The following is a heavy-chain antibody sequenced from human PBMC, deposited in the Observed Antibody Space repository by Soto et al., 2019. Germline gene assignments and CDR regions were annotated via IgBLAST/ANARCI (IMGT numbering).Heavy chain of an antibody. Sequence: GGSLRLSCAASGFTFSSYAMSWVRQAPGKGLEWVSAISGSGGSTYYADSVKGRFTISRDNSKNTLYLQMNSLRAEDTAVYYCAKAAATTTTISLRAPYFGYWGQGTLVTVSS. V-gene: IGHV3-23*01. CDR1: GFTFSSYA. D-gene: IGHD1-26*01. CDR2: ISGSGGST. CDR3: AKAAATTTTISLRAPYFGY. J-gene: IGHJ4*02.